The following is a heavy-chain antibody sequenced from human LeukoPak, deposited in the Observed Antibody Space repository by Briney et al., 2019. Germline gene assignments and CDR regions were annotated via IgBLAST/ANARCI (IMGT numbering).Heavy chain of an antibody. J-gene: IGHJ6*02. Sequence: NASETLSLTCTVSGGSISSYYWSWIRQPPGKGLEWIGYIYYSGSTNYNPSLKSRVTISVDTSKNQFSLKLSSVTAADTAVYYCARDSHRVLRFLEWSPNNYYYYYGMDVWDQGTTVTVSS. CDR1: GGSISSYY. D-gene: IGHD3-3*01. V-gene: IGHV4-59*01. CDR2: IYYSGST. CDR3: ARDSHRVLRFLEWSPNNYYYYYGMDV.